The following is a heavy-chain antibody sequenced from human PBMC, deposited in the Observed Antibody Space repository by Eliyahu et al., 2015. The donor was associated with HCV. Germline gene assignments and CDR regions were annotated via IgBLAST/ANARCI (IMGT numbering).Heavy chain of an antibody. J-gene: IGHJ6*02. Sequence: QVQLVQSGAEVKKPGASVKVSCKASGYTXXGYYMHWVRQAPGQGLXWMGWXNPNSGGTXYAQKFQGWVTMTRDTSISTAYMELSRLRSDDTAVYYCARASYATYYYYGMDVWGQGTTVTVSS. CDR3: ARASYATYYYYGMDV. CDR2: XNPNSGGT. CDR1: GYTXXGYY. V-gene: IGHV1-2*04. D-gene: IGHD1-26*01.